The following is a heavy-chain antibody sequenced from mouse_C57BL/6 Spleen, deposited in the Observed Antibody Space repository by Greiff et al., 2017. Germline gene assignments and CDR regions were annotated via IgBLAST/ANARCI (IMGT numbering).Heavy chain of an antibody. CDR3: ARYGSVFDY. CDR2: IRNKDNGYTT. CDR1: GFTFTDYY. V-gene: IGHV7-3*01. Sequence: EVKLVESGGGLVQPGGSLSLSCAASGFTFTDYYMSWVRQPPGKALEWLGFIRNKDNGYTTEYSASVKGRFTISRDNSQSILYLQMNALRAEDSATYYCARYGSVFDYWGQGTTLTVSS. J-gene: IGHJ2*01. D-gene: IGHD1-3*01.